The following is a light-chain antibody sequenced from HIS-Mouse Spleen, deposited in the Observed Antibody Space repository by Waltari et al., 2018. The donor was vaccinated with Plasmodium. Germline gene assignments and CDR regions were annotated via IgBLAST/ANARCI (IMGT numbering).Light chain of an antibody. V-gene: IGLV3-10*01. CDR3: YSTDSSGNHRV. CDR1: ALPKKS. Sequence: SYELTQPPSVSVSPGQTARITCSGDALPKKSASWYQQKSGQAPVLFLYEDSKRPSGIPEIFSGSSSGTMATLTISGAQVEDEADYYCYSTDSSGNHRVFGGGTKLTVL. J-gene: IGLJ3*02. CDR2: EDS.